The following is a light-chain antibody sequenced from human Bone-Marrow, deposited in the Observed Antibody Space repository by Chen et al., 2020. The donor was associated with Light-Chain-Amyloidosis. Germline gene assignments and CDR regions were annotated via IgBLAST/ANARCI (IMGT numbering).Light chain of an antibody. V-gene: IGLV3-25*03. J-gene: IGLJ2*01. CDR3: QSADSSGTYEVI. CDR2: RDT. CDR1: DLPTKY. Sequence: SYQLTHPPSVRESTGQTARITCSGDDLPTKYAYWYQQKPGQAPVLVIHRDTERPSGISERFSGSSSGTTATLTISGVQAEDEADYHCQSADSSGTYEVIFGGGTKLTVL.